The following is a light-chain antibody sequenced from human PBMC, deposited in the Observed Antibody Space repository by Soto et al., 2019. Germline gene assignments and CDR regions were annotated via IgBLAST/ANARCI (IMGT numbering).Light chain of an antibody. CDR3: QQYNNWPLT. J-gene: IGKJ4*01. CDR2: DAS. V-gene: IGKV3D-15*01. CDR1: QSVSSN. Sequence: EIVMTQSPATLSVSPGERATLSCRASQSVSSNLAWYQQRPCQAPRLLIYDASTRATGIPARFSGSGSGTEFTLTISSLQSEDFAVYDGQQYNNWPLTFGGGTKVEIK.